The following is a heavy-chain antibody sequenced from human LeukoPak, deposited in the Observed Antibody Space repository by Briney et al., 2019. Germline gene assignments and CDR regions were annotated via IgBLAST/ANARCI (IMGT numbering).Heavy chain of an antibody. CDR1: GFTFSSYA. Sequence: GGSLRLSCAASGFTFSSYAMSWVRQAPGRGLEWVSAISGSGGSTYYADSVKGRFTISRDNSKNTLYLQMNSLRAEDTAVYYCAKDGSNYYGSEMGSPEYFDIWGQGTMVTVSS. V-gene: IGHV3-23*01. D-gene: IGHD3-10*01. J-gene: IGHJ3*02. CDR3: AKDGSNYYGSEMGSPEYFDI. CDR2: ISGSGGST.